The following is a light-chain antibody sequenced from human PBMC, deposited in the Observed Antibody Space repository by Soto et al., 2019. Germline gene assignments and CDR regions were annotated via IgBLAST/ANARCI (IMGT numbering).Light chain of an antibody. Sequence: DVVMTQTPLSLPVTLGQPASISCRSSQSLAYSDGNTYLNWFQQRPSQSPRRLIYKVSNRGSGVPDRFSGSGSGTDFTLKISRVEAEDVGVYYCMQGTHWPPYTFGQGTKLEIK. CDR2: KVS. CDR3: MQGTHWPPYT. J-gene: IGKJ2*01. V-gene: IGKV2-30*01. CDR1: QSLAYSDGNTY.